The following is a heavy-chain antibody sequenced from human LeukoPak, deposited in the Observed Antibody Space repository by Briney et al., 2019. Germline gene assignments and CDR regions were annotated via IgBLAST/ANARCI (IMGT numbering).Heavy chain of an antibody. D-gene: IGHD6-6*01. J-gene: IGHJ6*03. V-gene: IGHV1-2*02. CDR2: INPNSGGT. Sequence: ASVKVSCKASGYTFSGYYMHWVRQAPGQGLEWMGWINPNSGGTNYAQKLQGRVTMTTDTSTSTAYMELRSLRSDDTAVYYCARDSPSSSSYYYYYMDVWGKGTTVTVSS. CDR1: GYTFSGYY. CDR3: ARDSPSSSSYYYYYMDV.